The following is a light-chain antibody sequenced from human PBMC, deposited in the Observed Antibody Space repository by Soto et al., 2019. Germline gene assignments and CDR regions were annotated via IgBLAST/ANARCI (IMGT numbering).Light chain of an antibody. V-gene: IGKV3D-20*02. Sequence: EIVLTQSPGTLSLSAGERATLSCRASQSVSSSYLAWYQQKPGQAPRLLIYGASTRATGIPARFSGSGSGTEFTLTISSLEPEDFAVYYCQQRSNWPITFGQGTRLEIK. CDR3: QQRSNWPIT. J-gene: IGKJ5*01. CDR1: QSVSSSY. CDR2: GAS.